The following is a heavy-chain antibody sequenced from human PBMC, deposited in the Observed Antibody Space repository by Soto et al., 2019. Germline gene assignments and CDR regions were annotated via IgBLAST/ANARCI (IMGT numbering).Heavy chain of an antibody. D-gene: IGHD3-3*01. CDR2: MNPNSGNT. CDR3: ARAPKWGDFWSGYYRTWASTTTSSEHNWFDP. Sequence: ASVKVSCKASGYTFTSYDINWVRQATGQGLEWMGWMNPNSGNTGYAQKFQGRVTMTRNTSISTAYMELSSLRSEDTAVYYCARAPKWGDFWSGYYRTWASTTTSSEHNWFDPWGQ. CDR1: GYTFTSYD. V-gene: IGHV1-8*01. J-gene: IGHJ5*02.